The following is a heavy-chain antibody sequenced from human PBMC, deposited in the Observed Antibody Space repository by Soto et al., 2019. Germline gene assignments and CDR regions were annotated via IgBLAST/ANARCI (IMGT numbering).Heavy chain of an antibody. V-gene: IGHV3-30-3*01. CDR2: ISYDGSNK. D-gene: IGHD3-3*01. J-gene: IGHJ4*02. CDR1: GFTFSSCA. CDR3: ARDKRDLRFLEWSYYFDY. Sequence: GGSLRLSCAASGFTFSSCAMHWVRQAPGKGLEWVALISYDGSNKYYADSVKGRFTISRDNSKNTLYLQMNSLRAEDTAVYYCARDKRDLRFLEWSYYFDYWGQGTLVTVAS.